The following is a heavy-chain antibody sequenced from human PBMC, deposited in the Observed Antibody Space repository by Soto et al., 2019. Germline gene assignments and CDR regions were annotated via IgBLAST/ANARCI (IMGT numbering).Heavy chain of an antibody. CDR1: GFTVSSNY. Sequence: GGSLRLSCAASGFTVSSNYMSWVRQAPGKGLEWVSVIYSGGSTYYADSVKGRFTISRDNSKNTLYLQMNSLRAEDTAVYYCARDRTRGYYYGMHVWGQGTPVTVSS. V-gene: IGHV3-53*01. J-gene: IGHJ6*02. CDR3: ARDRTRGYYYGMHV. D-gene: IGHD2-2*01. CDR2: IYSGGST.